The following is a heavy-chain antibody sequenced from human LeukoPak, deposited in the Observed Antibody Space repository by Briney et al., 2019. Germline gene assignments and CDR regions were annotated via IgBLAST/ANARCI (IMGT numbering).Heavy chain of an antibody. Sequence: SGGSLRLSCAASGFTFSDYYMSWIRQAPGKGLEWVSYISSSGSTIYYADSVKGRFTISRDNAKNSLYLQMNSLRAEDTAVYYCARAGGFFLSDYYYMDVWGKGTTVTVSS. J-gene: IGHJ6*03. CDR1: GFTFSDYY. CDR3: ARAGGFFLSDYYYMDV. V-gene: IGHV3-11*01. CDR2: ISSSGSTI. D-gene: IGHD3-3*01.